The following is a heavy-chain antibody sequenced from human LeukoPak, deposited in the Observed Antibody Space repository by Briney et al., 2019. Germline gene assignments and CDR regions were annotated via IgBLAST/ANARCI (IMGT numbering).Heavy chain of an antibody. J-gene: IGHJ4*02. CDR1: GFTFSSYA. D-gene: IGHD6-13*01. V-gene: IGHV3-30*01. CDR2: ISYDGSNK. Sequence: GGSLRLSCAASGFTFSSYAMHWVRQAPGQGLEWVAVISYDGSNKYYADSVKGRFTISRDNSKNTLYLQMNSLRAEDTAVYYCARDSRIAAAALDYWGQGTLVTVPS. CDR3: ARDSRIAAAALDY.